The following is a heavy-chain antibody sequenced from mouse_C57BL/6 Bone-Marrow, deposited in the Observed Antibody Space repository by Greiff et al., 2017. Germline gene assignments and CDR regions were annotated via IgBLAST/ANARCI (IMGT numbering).Heavy chain of an antibody. D-gene: IGHD1-1*01. CDR3: ARKYYGSSCLAY. CDR2: IYPGSGST. CDR1: GYTFTSYW. J-gene: IGHJ3*01. V-gene: IGHV1-55*01. Sequence: VQLQQPGAELVKPGASVKMSCKASGYTFTSYWITWVKQTPGQGLEWIGDIYPGSGSTNYNEKFTSKGTLNVDTSASTAYMQLSSLTSEDSAVYYCARKYYGSSCLAYWGQGTLVTVSA.